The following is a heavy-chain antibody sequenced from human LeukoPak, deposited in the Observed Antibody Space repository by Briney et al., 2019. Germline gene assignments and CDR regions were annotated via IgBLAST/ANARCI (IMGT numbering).Heavy chain of an antibody. CDR3: ARDSSPRH. V-gene: IGHV3-11*01. D-gene: IGHD1-14*01. J-gene: IGHJ4*02. CDR1: GFTFSDFG. Sequence: PGGSLRLSCTVSGFTFSDFGMNWVRQAPGEGLEWVSYISSSGSTIYNADSVKGRFTISRDNAKNSLYLQMNSLRAEDTAVYYCARDSSPRHWGQGTLVTVSS. CDR2: ISSSGSTI.